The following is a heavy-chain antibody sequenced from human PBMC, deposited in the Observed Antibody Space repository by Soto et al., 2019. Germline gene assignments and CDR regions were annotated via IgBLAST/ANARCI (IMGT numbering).Heavy chain of an antibody. Sequence: EVQLLESGGGLVQPGGSLRLSCAASGFTFSSYAMSWVRQAPGKGLEWVSAISGSGGSTYYEDSVKGRFTISRDNSKNTLYLQMNSLRAEDTAVYYCATNYDFWSGLRPPGVWGKGNTVTVSS. CDR3: ATNYDFWSGLRPPGV. CDR2: ISGSGGST. D-gene: IGHD3-3*01. V-gene: IGHV3-23*01. J-gene: IGHJ6*04. CDR1: GFTFSSYA.